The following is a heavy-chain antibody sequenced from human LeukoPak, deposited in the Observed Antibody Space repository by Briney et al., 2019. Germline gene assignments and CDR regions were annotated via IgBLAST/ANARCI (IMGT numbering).Heavy chain of an antibody. V-gene: IGHV1-69*04. Sequence: SVKVSCKASGGTFSSYAISWVRQAPGQGLEWMGRIIPILGIANYAQKIQGRVTITADKSTSTAYMELSSLRSEDTAVYYCARVSCSSTSCKGFFQAFDIWGQGTMVTVSS. CDR3: ARVSCSSTSCKGFFQAFDI. J-gene: IGHJ3*02. D-gene: IGHD2-2*01. CDR2: IIPILGIA. CDR1: GGTFSSYA.